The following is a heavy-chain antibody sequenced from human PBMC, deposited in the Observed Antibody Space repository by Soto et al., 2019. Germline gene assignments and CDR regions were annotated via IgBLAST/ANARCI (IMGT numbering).Heavy chain of an antibody. J-gene: IGHJ5*02. D-gene: IGHD2-15*01. Sequence: ASVKVSCKASGYTFTSYGISWVRQAPGQGLVWLVWFSVYIVNKNYAQNFQGRFTLITDTSTSTAYMELRSLIFDDTAVYYCARDLLKGGLDPWGQGTLVTVSS. CDR3: ARDLLKGGLDP. CDR2: FSVYIVNK. CDR1: GYTFTSYG. V-gene: IGHV1-18*04.